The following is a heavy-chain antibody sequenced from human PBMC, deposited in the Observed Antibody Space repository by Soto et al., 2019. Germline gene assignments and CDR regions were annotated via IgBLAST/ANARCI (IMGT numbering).Heavy chain of an antibody. Sequence: SGPTLVNPTRTLTLTCTFSGFSLSTSGMCVSWIRQPPGKALEWLALIDWDDDKYYSTSLKTRLTISKDTSKNQVVLTITNMDPVDTATYYCARICGVGATPDHDYWGQGTLVTVSS. CDR2: IDWDDDK. V-gene: IGHV2-70*01. J-gene: IGHJ4*02. CDR3: ARICGVGATPDHDY. CDR1: GFSLSTSGMC. D-gene: IGHD1-26*01.